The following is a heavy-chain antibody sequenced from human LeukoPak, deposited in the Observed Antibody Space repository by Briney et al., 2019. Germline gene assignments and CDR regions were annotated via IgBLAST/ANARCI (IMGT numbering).Heavy chain of an antibody. J-gene: IGHJ3*02. V-gene: IGHV3-23*01. CDR3: AKAWDIVVVVAATVAFDI. CDR1: GFTLSTYA. CDR2: ISGSGGST. D-gene: IGHD2-15*01. Sequence: PGGSLRLSCAASGFTLSTYAMNWVRQAPGKGLEWVSAISGSGGSTYYADSVKGRFTISRDNSKNTLYLQMNSLRAEDTAVYYCAKAWDIVVVVAATVAFDIWGQGTVVTVSS.